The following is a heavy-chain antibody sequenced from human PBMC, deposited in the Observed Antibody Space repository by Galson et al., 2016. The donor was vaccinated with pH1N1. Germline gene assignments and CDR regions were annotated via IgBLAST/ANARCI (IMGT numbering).Heavy chain of an antibody. CDR1: GFTLSCCA. V-gene: IGHV3-30*04. J-gene: IGHJ4*02. D-gene: IGHD4-11*01. Sequence: SLRLSCAASGFTLSCCAMHWVRQAPGKGLECVALISKDGNNVYYADSVKGRFTISRDSSNNTLYLQMNSLRTEDTAIYYCARILDFSFDYWGQGALVTVAS. CDR3: ARILDFSFDY. CDR2: ISKDGNNV.